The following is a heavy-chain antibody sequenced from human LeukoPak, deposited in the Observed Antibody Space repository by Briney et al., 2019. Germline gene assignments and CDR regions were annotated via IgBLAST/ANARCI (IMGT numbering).Heavy chain of an antibody. D-gene: IGHD3-22*01. CDR1: GGSFSSYY. J-gene: IGHJ4*02. Sequence: SETLSLTCTVSGGSFSSYYWSWIRQPPGKGLEWIGYIYYSGSTNYNPSLKSRVTISVDTSKNQFSLKLSSVTAADTAVYYCARQGYYDSSGYYPYFDYWGQGTLVTVSS. CDR2: IYYSGST. CDR3: ARQGYYDSSGYYPYFDY. V-gene: IGHV4-59*08.